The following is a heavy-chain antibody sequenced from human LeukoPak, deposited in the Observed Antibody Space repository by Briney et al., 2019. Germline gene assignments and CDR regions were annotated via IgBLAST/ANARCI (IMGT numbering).Heavy chain of an antibody. J-gene: IGHJ4*02. D-gene: IGHD3-10*01. CDR2: ISRRDDYT. CDR1: GFAFSSYA. CDR3: ANDYRSGSFHDF. V-gene: IGHV3-23*01. Sequence: GGSLRLSCAASGFAFSSYAMSWVRQPPGKGLEWVSVISRRDDYTYYADSVKGRFTISRDNSKNTLYLQMNTLRAEDTAVYYCANDYRSGSFHDFWGQGTLVTVPS.